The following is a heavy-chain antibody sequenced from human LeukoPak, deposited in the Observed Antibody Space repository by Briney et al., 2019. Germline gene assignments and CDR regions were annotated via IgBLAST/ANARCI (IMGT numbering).Heavy chain of an antibody. CDR3: ARPHYYDSSGYYFGFDY. CDR2: ISSSGSTI. Sequence: GGSLRLSCAASGFTFSSYEMYWVRQAPGKGLEWVSYISSSGSTIYYADSVKGRFPISRDNAKNSLYLQMKSLRAEDTAVYYCARPHYYDSSGYYFGFDYWGQGTLVTVSS. CDR1: GFTFSSYE. J-gene: IGHJ4*02. V-gene: IGHV3-48*03. D-gene: IGHD3-22*01.